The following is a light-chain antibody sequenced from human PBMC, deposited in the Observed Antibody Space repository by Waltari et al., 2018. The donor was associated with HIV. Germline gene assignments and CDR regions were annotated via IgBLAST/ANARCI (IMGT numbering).Light chain of an antibody. J-gene: IGLJ2*01. Sequence: QSVLTQPPSVSGDPGQRVTISCTGSKSNIGAGYEVHWYQQVPGTAPKLLIYGNNNRASGVPDRFSGSKSGTSASLAISGLQAEDEAEYHCKSYDSSLTTTVFGGGTKLTVL. CDR1: KSNIGAGYE. CDR2: GNN. V-gene: IGLV1-40*01. CDR3: KSYDSSLTTTV.